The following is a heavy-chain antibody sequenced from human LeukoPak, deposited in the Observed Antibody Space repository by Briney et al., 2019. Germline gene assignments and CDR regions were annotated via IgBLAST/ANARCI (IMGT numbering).Heavy chain of an antibody. D-gene: IGHD6-13*01. CDR2: IYYSGST. V-gene: IGHV4-59*08. CDR3: ARLKDVPYYSSPAFVDAFVI. CDR1: GGSISSYY. J-gene: IGHJ3*02. Sequence: SETLSLTCTVSGGSISSYYWSWIRQPPGKGLEWIGYIYYSGSTNYNPSLKSRVTISVDTSKNQFSLKLSSVTAADTAVYYCARLKDVPYYSSPAFVDAFVIWGQGTMVTVSS.